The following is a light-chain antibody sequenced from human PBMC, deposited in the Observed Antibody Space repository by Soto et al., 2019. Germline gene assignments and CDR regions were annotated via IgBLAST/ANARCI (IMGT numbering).Light chain of an antibody. CDR2: WAS. CDR1: QSILYSSNNKNN. V-gene: IGKV4-1*01. J-gene: IGKJ1*01. Sequence: DIVMTQSPDSLAVSLGERATINCKSSQSILYSSNNKNNLAWYQQKPGQPPKLLIYWASTRESGVPDRFSGSGSGTDFTLTISSLQAEDVAVYYCHQYYSSLQTFGQGTKVEIK. CDR3: HQYYSSLQT.